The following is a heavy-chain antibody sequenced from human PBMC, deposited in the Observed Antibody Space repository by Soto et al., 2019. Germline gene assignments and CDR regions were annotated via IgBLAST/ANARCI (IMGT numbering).Heavy chain of an antibody. CDR3: AHSLAASNSGDYDPINSFDY. D-gene: IGHD4-17*01. J-gene: IGHJ4*02. CDR1: GFSLSTSGVG. V-gene: IGHV2-5*02. Sequence: QITLKESGPPLVKPTQTLTLTCTFSGFSLSTSGVGVGWIRQPPGKALEWLALIYWDDDKRYSPSLKSRLTLTKDTSKNQVVLTMTNMDPVDTATYYCAHSLAASNSGDYDPINSFDYWGQGTLVTVSS. CDR2: IYWDDDK.